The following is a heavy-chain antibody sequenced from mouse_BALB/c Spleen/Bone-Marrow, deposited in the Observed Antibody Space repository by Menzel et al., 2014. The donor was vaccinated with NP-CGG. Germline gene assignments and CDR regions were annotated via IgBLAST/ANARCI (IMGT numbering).Heavy chain of an antibody. CDR3: ARNGNYGAWFAY. CDR1: GFNIKDTY. D-gene: IGHD2-1*01. CDR2: IDPANGNT. Sequence: VQLKESGAELVKPGASVKLSCSASGFNIKDTYMHWVKQRPEQGLEWIGRIDPANGNTKYDPKFQGQATITADTSSNTAYLRISSMTSEDTAVYYCARNGNYGAWFAYWGQGTLVTVSA. V-gene: IGHV14-3*02. J-gene: IGHJ3*01.